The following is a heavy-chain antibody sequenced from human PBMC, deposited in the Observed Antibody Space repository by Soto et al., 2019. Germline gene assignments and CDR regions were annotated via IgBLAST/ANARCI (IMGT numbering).Heavy chain of an antibody. D-gene: IGHD2-15*01. Sequence: SETLSLTCTVSGGSISSGDYYWSWIRQPPGKGLEWIGYIYYSGSTYYNPSLKSRVTISVDTSKNQFSLKLSSVTAADTAVYYCARVPAIVVVVAATDPWGQGTLVTVSS. CDR2: IYYSGST. V-gene: IGHV4-30-4*01. J-gene: IGHJ5*02. CDR3: ARVPAIVVVVAATDP. CDR1: GGSISSGDYY.